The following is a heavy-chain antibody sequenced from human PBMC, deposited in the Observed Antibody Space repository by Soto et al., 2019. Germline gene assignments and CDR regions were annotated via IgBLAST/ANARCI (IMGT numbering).Heavy chain of an antibody. J-gene: IGHJ4*02. Sequence: EVQLVESGGGLVQPGRSLRLSCAASGFTFDDYAMHWVRQAPGKSLEWVSGISWNSGSIGYADSVKGRFTISRDNAKNSLYLQMNSLRAEDTALYYCAKDAEMATIPLFDYWGQGTLVTVSS. CDR1: GFTFDDYA. CDR3: AKDAEMATIPLFDY. D-gene: IGHD5-12*01. CDR2: ISWNSGSI. V-gene: IGHV3-9*01.